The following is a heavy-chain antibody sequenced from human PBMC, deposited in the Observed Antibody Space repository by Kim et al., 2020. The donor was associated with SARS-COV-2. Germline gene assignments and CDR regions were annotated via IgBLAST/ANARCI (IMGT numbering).Heavy chain of an antibody. Sequence: SETLSLTCGLYGGSFSGYSWTWIRQPPGKGLEWIGEVNHSGASFYNPSLKSRVTISRDTSKSQFSLRLISLTVADTAVYYCTRQKITHETWFDPWGQGTLVTVSS. CDR3: TRQKITHETWFDP. CDR2: VNHSGAS. D-gene: IGHD3-16*01. CDR1: GGSFSGYS. V-gene: IGHV4-34*01. J-gene: IGHJ5*02.